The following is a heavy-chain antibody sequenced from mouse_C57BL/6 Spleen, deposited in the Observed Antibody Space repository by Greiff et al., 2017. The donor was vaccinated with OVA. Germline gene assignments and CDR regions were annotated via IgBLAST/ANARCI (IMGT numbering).Heavy chain of an antibody. J-gene: IGHJ4*01. CDR2: ISSGSSTI. Sequence: EVQLVESGGGLVKPGGSLKLSCAASGFTFSDYGMHWVRQAPEKGLEWVAYISSGSSTIYYADTVKGRFTISRDNAKNTLFLQMTSLRSEDTAMYYCARGGNYDWGYYAMDYWGQGTSVTVSS. D-gene: IGHD2-1*01. CDR1: GFTFSDYG. V-gene: IGHV5-17*01. CDR3: ARGGNYDWGYYAMDY.